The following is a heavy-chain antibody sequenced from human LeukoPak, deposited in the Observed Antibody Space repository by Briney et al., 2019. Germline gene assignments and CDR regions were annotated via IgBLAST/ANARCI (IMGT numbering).Heavy chain of an antibody. CDR1: GFTLSDHY. Sequence: PGGSLRLSCAASGFTLSDHYMDWVRQAPGQGLEWGGRIRNKANSYSTEYAASVKGRFTISRDASKNSLYLQMNSLKTGAAAGYYCVTVRLGMPTSVFDIYGQGTTVTASS. CDR3: VTVRLGMPTSVFDI. CDR2: IRNKANSYST. J-gene: IGHJ3*02. V-gene: IGHV3-72*01. D-gene: IGHD1-1*01.